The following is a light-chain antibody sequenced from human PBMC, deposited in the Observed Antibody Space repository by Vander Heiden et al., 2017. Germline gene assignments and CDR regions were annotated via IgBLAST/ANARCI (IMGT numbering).Light chain of an antibody. CDR2: GAS. CDR1: QSVSSSY. J-gene: IGKJ5*01. CDR3: QQYGSSPL. Sequence: IVLTQSPCTLSLSPGERATLSCRASQSVSSSYLAWYQQKPGQAPRLLIYGASSRATGIPDRFSGSGSGTDFTLTISRLEPEDFAVYYCQQYGSSPLFGQGTRLEIK. V-gene: IGKV3-20*01.